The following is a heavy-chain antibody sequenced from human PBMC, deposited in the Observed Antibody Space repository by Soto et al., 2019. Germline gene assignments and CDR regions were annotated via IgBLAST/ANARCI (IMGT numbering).Heavy chain of an antibody. Sequence: QVQLVESGGGVVQPGRSLRLSCAASGFTFTTYTMHWVRQAPGQGLEGVAIISHDGSNKNYADSVKGRFTVSRDNSWNTLYLEMNSLRADDTAVYYCARDRDSGPDGRSFDHWGQGSLVTVSS. J-gene: IGHJ4*02. CDR2: ISHDGSNK. CDR3: ARDRDSGPDGRSFDH. CDR1: GFTFTTYT. V-gene: IGHV3-30-3*01. D-gene: IGHD1-26*01.